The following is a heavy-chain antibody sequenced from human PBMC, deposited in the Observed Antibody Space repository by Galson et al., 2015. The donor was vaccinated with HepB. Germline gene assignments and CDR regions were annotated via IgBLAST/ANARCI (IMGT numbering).Heavy chain of an antibody. Sequence: SVKVSCKASGGTFSSYAISWVRQAPGQGLEWMGGIIPIFGTANYAQKFQGRVTITADESTSTAYMELSSLRSEDTAVYYCARDRPGYGGNSRLGAFDIWGQGTMVTVSS. D-gene: IGHD4-23*01. V-gene: IGHV1-69*13. CDR3: ARDRPGYGGNSRLGAFDI. J-gene: IGHJ3*02. CDR1: GGTFSSYA. CDR2: IIPIFGTA.